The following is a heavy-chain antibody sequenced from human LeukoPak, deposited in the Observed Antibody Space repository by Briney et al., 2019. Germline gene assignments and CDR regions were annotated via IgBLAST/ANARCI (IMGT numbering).Heavy chain of an antibody. V-gene: IGHV1-69*13. CDR1: GGTFSSYA. D-gene: IGHD3-9*01. CDR2: IIPIFGTA. CDR3: ARNVYDILTGYYLPDAFDI. J-gene: IGHJ3*02. Sequence: SVTVSCTASGGTFSSYAISWVRQAPGQGLEWMGGIIPIFGTANYAQKFQGRVTITADESTSTAYMELRSLRSEDTAVYYCARNVYDILTGYYLPDAFDIWGQGTMVTVSS.